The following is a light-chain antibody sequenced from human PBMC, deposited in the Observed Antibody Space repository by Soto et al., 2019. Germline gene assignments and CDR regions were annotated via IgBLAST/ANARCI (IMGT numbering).Light chain of an antibody. CDR2: DAS. V-gene: IGKV1-5*01. CDR1: QKIRNL. CDR3: QQYYTYAT. J-gene: IGKJ5*01. Sequence: DIQLTQSPSTLSAAVGDSVTITCRASQKIRNLLAWYQQKPGRAPKPLIFDASTLRTGVPSRFGGSGSGSEFNFTITGLQPDDFATYFCQQYYTYATFGHGTRLEI.